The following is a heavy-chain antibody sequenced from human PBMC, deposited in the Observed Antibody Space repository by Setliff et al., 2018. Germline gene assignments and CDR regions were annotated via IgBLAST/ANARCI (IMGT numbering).Heavy chain of an antibody. CDR3: ARDNRGYAWDYYYYMDV. V-gene: IGHV7-4-1*02. J-gene: IGHJ6*03. Sequence: ASVKVSCKASGYTFTSYAMNWVRQAPGQGLEWMGWINTNTGNPTYAQGFTGRFVFSLDTSVSTAYLQISSLKAEDTVVYYCARDNRGYAWDYYYYMDVWGKGTTVTVSS. CDR2: INTNTGNP. D-gene: IGHD2-15*01. CDR1: GYTFTSYA.